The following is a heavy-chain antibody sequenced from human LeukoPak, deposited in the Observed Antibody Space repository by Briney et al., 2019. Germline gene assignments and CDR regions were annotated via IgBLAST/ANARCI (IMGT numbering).Heavy chain of an antibody. Sequence: GGSLRLSCAASGFTFDDYAMHWVRQAPGKGLEWVSGISWNSGSIGYADSVKGRFTISRDNAKNSLYLQMNSLRAEDTAVYYCAREIVPAAIGGWFDPWGQGTLVTVSS. J-gene: IGHJ5*02. CDR1: GFTFDDYA. D-gene: IGHD2-2*01. CDR2: ISWNSGSI. V-gene: IGHV3-9*01. CDR3: AREIVPAAIGGWFDP.